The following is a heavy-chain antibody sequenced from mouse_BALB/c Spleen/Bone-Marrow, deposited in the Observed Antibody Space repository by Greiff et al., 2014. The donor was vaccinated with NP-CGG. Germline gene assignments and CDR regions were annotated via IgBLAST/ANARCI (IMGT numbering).Heavy chain of an antibody. CDR2: INPSNGGI. Sequence: VQLQQSGAELVKPGASVKLSCKASGYTFTSYYMCWVKQRPGQGLEWIGEINPSNGGINFNEKFKSKATLTVDKSSSTAYMSLSSLTSENSAVYYCTRSRRAMDHWGQGTSVTVSS. CDR3: TRSRRAMDH. V-gene: IGHV1S81*02. D-gene: IGHD2-12*01. CDR1: GYTFTSYY. J-gene: IGHJ4*01.